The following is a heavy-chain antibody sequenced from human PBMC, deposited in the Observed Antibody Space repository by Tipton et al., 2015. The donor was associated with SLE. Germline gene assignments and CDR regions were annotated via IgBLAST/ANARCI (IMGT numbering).Heavy chain of an antibody. D-gene: IGHD1-26*01. CDR1: GFTVSTYW. V-gene: IGHV3-7*01. J-gene: IGHJ4*02. Sequence: SLRLSCAASGFTVSTYWMSWVRQAPGKGLEWVASIKQDGSEKYYVDSVKGRFTISRDNAKNSLYLQINSLRAEDTAVFYCARDKVGVTAFDYWGQGTLVTVSS. CDR2: IKQDGSEK. CDR3: ARDKVGVTAFDY.